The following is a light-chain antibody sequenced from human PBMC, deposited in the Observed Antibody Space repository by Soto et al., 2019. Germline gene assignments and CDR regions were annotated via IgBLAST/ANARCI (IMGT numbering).Light chain of an antibody. V-gene: IGKV1-5*01. Sequence: IQMTQSPSTLSASVGDRVTISCRASQSISNWLAWYQQKPGKAPKLLIYDASSLESGVPSRFSGSGSGTEFTLTISSLQPDDFATYYCQQYIISPVTFGQGTKVEIK. CDR1: QSISNW. CDR3: QQYIISPVT. J-gene: IGKJ1*01. CDR2: DAS.